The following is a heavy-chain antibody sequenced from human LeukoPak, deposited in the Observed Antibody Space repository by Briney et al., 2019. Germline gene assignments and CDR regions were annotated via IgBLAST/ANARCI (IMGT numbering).Heavy chain of an antibody. D-gene: IGHD3-22*01. Sequence: KPSETLSLTCAVYGGSFSGYYWSWIRQPPGKGLEWIGYIYYSGSTNYNPSLKSRVTMSVDTSKNQFSLKLSSVTAADTAVYYCARDKDYFDSGGAFDIWGQGTMVTVSS. CDR2: IYYSGST. J-gene: IGHJ3*02. CDR1: GGSFSGYY. V-gene: IGHV4-59*01. CDR3: ARDKDYFDSGGAFDI.